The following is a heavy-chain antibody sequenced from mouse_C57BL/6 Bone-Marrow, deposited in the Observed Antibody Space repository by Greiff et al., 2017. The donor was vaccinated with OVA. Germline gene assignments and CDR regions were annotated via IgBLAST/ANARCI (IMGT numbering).Heavy chain of an antibody. CDR3: ARNWVYAMDY. Sequence: VQLQQPGAELVKPGASVKLSCKASGYTFTSYWMHWVKQRPGQGLEWIGMIHPNSGSTNYNEKFKSKATLTVDKSSSTAYMQLSSLTSEDAAVYYCARNWVYAMDYWGQGTSVTVSS. J-gene: IGHJ4*01. CDR1: GYTFTSYW. CDR2: IHPNSGST. V-gene: IGHV1-64*01. D-gene: IGHD4-1*01.